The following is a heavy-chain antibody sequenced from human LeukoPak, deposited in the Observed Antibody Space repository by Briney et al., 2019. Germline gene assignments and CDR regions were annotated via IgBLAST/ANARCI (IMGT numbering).Heavy chain of an antibody. CDR2: ISWNSGNI. D-gene: IGHD6-13*01. CDR3: VKDTIAAAAPGWYFDL. J-gene: IGHJ2*01. V-gene: IGHV3-9*01. CDR1: GFTFDDYA. Sequence: PGGSLRLSCAASGFTFDDYAMHWVRQAPGKGLEWVSGISWNSGNIGYADSVKGRFTISRDNAKNSLYLQMNSLRPEDTALYYCVKDTIAAAAPGWYFDLWGRGTLVTVSS.